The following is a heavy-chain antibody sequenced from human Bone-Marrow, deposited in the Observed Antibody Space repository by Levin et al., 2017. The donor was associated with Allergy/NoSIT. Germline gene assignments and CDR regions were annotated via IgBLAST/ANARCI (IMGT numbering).Heavy chain of an antibody. V-gene: IGHV2-5*01. J-gene: IGHJ4*02. Sequence: SGPTLVKPTQTLTLTCTFSGFSLDTTGVGVCWIRQPPGKALEWLALIYWNDDKQYSPSLKSRLTITKDTSKDQVVLTMTNMDPVDTATYYCAHRPSSWYSLDYWGQGTLVSVSS. CDR2: IYWNDDK. D-gene: IGHD2-15*01. CDR3: AHRPSSWYSLDY. CDR1: GFSLDTTGVG.